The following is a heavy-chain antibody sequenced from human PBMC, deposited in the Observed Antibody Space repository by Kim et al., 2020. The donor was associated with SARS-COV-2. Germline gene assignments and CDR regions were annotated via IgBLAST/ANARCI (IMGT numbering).Heavy chain of an antibody. V-gene: IGHV3-7*01. D-gene: IGHD6-19*01. CDR2: IKQDGNQK. Sequence: GGSLRLSCAASGFTFSSYWMTWVRQAPGKGLEWVANIKQDGNQKYYVDSVKGRFTISRDKAKNTLDLQMNSLRAEDTAVYYCARDGELYSSGKDAFDIWGQGTMVTVSS. CDR1: GFTFSSYW. J-gene: IGHJ3*02. CDR3: ARDGELYSSGKDAFDI.